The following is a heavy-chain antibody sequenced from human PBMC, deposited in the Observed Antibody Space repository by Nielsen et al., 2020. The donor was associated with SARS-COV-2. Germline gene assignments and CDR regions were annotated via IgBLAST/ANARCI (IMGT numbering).Heavy chain of an antibody. V-gene: IGHV3-74*01. CDR3: ARDSGRGWFGDQAVPNGMDV. CDR2: INSDGSST. D-gene: IGHD3-10*01. J-gene: IGHJ6*02. CDR1: GFTFSSYW. Sequence: GESLKISCAASGFTFSSYWMHWVRQAPGKGLVWVSRINSDGSSTSYADSVKGRFTISRDNAKNTLYLQMNSLRAEDTAVYYCARDSGRGWFGDQAVPNGMDVWGQGTTVTVSS.